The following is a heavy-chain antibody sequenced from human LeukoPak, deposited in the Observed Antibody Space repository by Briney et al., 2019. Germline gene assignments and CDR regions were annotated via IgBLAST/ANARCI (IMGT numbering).Heavy chain of an antibody. CDR2: IWYDGSNK. V-gene: IGHV3-33*01. J-gene: IGHJ4*02. CDR3: ARGGYSSSWYTLGY. D-gene: IGHD6-13*01. CDR1: GFTFSSYG. Sequence: GGSLRLSCAASGFTFSSYGMHWVRQAPGKGLEWVEVIWYDGSNKYYADSVKGRFTISRDNSKNTLYLQMNSLRAEDTAVYYCARGGYSSSWYTLGYWGQGTLVTVSS.